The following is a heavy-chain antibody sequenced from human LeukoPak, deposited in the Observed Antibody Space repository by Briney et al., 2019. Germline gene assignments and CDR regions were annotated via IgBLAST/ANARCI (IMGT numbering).Heavy chain of an antibody. D-gene: IGHD3-9*01. Sequence: SETLSLTCTVSGGSISSDTYYWGWIRQPPGKGPEWIGSIYYSGTTYSNPSLKSRVTISVDTSKNHFSLNLNSVTGADTAVYYCVIFLGGRLHTISLRQFDFWGQGTLVTVSS. CDR1: GGSISSDTYY. J-gene: IGHJ4*02. V-gene: IGHV4-39*02. CDR3: VIFLGGRLHTISLRQFDF. CDR2: IYYSGTT.